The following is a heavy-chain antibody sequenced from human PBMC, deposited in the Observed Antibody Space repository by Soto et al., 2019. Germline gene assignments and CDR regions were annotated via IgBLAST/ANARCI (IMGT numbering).Heavy chain of an antibody. CDR2: INAGNGNT. CDR1: GYTFTSYA. V-gene: IGHV1-3*01. Sequence: ASVKVSCKASGYTFTSYAMHWVRQAPGQRPEWMGWINAGNGNTKYSQKFQGRVTITRDTSASTAYMELSSLRSEDTAVYYCASDYGDYYAFDIWGQGTMVTVSS. J-gene: IGHJ3*02. CDR3: ASDYGDYYAFDI. D-gene: IGHD4-17*01.